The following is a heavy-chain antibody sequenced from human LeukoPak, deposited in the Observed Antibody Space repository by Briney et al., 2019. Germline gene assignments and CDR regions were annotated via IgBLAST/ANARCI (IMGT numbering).Heavy chain of an antibody. CDR1: GFTFSDYY. CDR3: ARSLRYFDWSTERPLDY. V-gene: IGHV3-11*01. Sequence: GGSLRLSCAASGFTFSDYYMSWIRQAPGKGLEWVSYISSSGSTIYYADSVKGRFTISRDNAKNSLYLQMNSLRAEDTAVYYCARSLRYFDWSTERPLDYWGQGTLVTVSS. D-gene: IGHD3-9*01. CDR2: ISSSGSTI. J-gene: IGHJ4*02.